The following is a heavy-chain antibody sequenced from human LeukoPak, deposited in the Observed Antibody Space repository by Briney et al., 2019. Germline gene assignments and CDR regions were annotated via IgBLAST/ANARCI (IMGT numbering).Heavy chain of an antibody. Sequence: ASVKVSCKASGYTFTSYGISWVRQAPGQGLEWMGWISAYNGNTNYAQKLQGRVTMTTDTSTGTAYMELRSLRSDDTAVYYCARDEIDYYDSSGLTFDYWGQGTLVTVSS. CDR3: ARDEIDYYDSSGLTFDY. CDR2: ISAYNGNT. J-gene: IGHJ4*02. V-gene: IGHV1-18*01. D-gene: IGHD3-22*01. CDR1: GYTFTSYG.